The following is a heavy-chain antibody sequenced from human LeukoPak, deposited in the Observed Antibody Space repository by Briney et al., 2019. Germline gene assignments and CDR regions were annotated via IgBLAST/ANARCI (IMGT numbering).Heavy chain of an antibody. CDR3: AKNLYCGGGSCYPSALGMDV. Sequence: GGSLRLSCAASGFTFSSYSMNWVRQAPGKGLEWVSSISSSSSYIYYADSVKGRFTISRDNSKNTLYLQMNSLRAEDTAVYYCAKNLYCGGGSCYPSALGMDVWGQGTTVTVSS. D-gene: IGHD2-15*01. J-gene: IGHJ6*02. V-gene: IGHV3-21*04. CDR2: ISSSSSYI. CDR1: GFTFSSYS.